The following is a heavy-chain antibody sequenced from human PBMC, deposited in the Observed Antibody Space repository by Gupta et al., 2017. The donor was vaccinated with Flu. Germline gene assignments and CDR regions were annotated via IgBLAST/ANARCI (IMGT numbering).Heavy chain of an antibody. J-gene: IGHJ1*01. V-gene: IGHV3-23*01. CDR3: AKRGWVRQVCFES. Sequence: VHPIESGGARGRLGVSQTLSCAAPRVTYRKYVLNGVRHPPGRGLGWVSSIGDRGRGTTYADTVKDGFTISRDNSKNRFSLHIDSLCAADTAMYYCAKRGWVRQVCFESCGQGTLVTVSS. D-gene: IGHD6-19*01. CDR1: RVTYRKYV. CDR2: IGDRGRGT.